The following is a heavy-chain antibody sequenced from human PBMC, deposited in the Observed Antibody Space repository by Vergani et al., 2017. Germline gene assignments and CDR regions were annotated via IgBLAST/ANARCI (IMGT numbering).Heavy chain of an antibody. Sequence: EVQLLESGGGLVQPGGSLRLSCEASGFTFSSYWMSWVRQAPGKGLEWVANIKQDGSEKYYVDSVKGRFTISRDNAKNSLYLQMNSLRAEDTAVYYCARDRRGYSYGSLFDYWGQGTLVTVSS. V-gene: IGHV3-7*01. CDR2: IKQDGSEK. J-gene: IGHJ4*02. CDR1: GFTFSSYW. CDR3: ARDRRGYSYGSLFDY. D-gene: IGHD5-18*01.